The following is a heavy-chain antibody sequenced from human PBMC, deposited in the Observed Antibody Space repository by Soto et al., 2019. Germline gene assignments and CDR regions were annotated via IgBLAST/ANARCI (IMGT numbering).Heavy chain of an antibody. J-gene: IGHJ4*02. V-gene: IGHV3-23*01. CDR2: ITGSGGDT. CDR1: GFTFSSYV. Sequence: EVQLLESGGGLVQPGGSLRVSCAASGFTFSSYVMSWVRQAPGKGLEWVSAITGSGGDTYHADSVKGRLTISRDNTKNTLYLQMNSLRAEDTAVYYCAKGSAESRPYYFDYWGQGTLVTVSS. CDR3: AKGSAESRPYYFDY. D-gene: IGHD2-2*01.